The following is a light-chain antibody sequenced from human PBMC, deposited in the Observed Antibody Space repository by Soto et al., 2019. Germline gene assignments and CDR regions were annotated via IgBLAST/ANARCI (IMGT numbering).Light chain of an antibody. J-gene: IGKJ4*01. CDR3: HQYSTSPLT. CDR2: KAS. V-gene: IGKV1-5*03. CDR1: QSIHIW. Sequence: DIQMPQSPSTLSASVGDSVSITCRASQSIHIWLAWYQQKPGKAPKLLIYKASNLQNGVPSRFIGSGSGTEFTLTISSLQPYDFANYYCHQYSTSPLTFGGGTKVEIK.